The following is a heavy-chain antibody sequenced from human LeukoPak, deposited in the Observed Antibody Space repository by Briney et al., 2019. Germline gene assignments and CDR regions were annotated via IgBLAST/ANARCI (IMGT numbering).Heavy chain of an antibody. CDR1: GGSLSRYY. CDR3: ARRDIVVVPAATEGAYFDY. Sequence: SEALSLTCTVSGGSLSRYYWSWLRQPPGKGLEGIGYIYYSGSTNYNPSLKSRVTISVDTSKNPFSLKLSSVTAADTAVYYCARRDIVVVPAATEGAYFDYWGQGTLVTVSS. V-gene: IGHV4-59*08. CDR2: IYYSGST. D-gene: IGHD2-2*01. J-gene: IGHJ4*02.